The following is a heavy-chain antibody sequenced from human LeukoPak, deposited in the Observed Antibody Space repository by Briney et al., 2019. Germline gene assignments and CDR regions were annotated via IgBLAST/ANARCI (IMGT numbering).Heavy chain of an antibody. D-gene: IGHD3-22*01. Sequence: GSSVTVSCKASGGTFSSYAISWVRQAPGQGLEWMGGIIPIFGTANYAQKFQGRVTITADESTSTAYMELSSLRSEDTAVNYCAREGGDSSGYYFDYWGQGTLVTVSS. CDR2: IIPIFGTA. V-gene: IGHV1-69*01. CDR3: AREGGDSSGYYFDY. CDR1: GGTFSSYA. J-gene: IGHJ4*02.